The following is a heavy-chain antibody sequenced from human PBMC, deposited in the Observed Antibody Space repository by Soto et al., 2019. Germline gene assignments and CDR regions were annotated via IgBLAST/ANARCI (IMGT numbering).Heavy chain of an antibody. Sequence: QVQLVQSGAEEKKPGASVKVSCKASGYTFTGYAMHWVRQAPGQRLEWMGWINAGNGNTKYSQKFQGRVTTTRDTSASPAYMDLSRLRTEDTAVYHCARAVAVPADCDYWGQGTLVTVSS. J-gene: IGHJ4*02. CDR3: ARAVAVPADCDY. V-gene: IGHV1-3*05. CDR1: GYTFTGYA. D-gene: IGHD6-19*01. CDR2: INAGNGNT.